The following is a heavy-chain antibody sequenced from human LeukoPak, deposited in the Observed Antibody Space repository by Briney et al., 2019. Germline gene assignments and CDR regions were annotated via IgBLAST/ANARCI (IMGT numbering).Heavy chain of an antibody. CDR2: INHSGST. J-gene: IGHJ6*03. CDR1: GGSFSGYY. V-gene: IGHV4-34*01. D-gene: IGHD3-16*02. CDR3: ARGLRFIQGPGYYYMDV. Sequence: SETLSLTCAVYGGSFSGYYWSWIRQPPGKGLEWIGEINHSGSTNYNPSLKNRVTISVDTSKNQFSLNLGSVTAADTAIYYCARGLRFIQGPGYYYMDVWGKGTTVTVSS.